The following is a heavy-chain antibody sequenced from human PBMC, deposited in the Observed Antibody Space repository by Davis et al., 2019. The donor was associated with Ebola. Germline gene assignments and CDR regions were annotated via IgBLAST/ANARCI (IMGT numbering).Heavy chain of an antibody. CDR3: AKPENCGGGCYYYYYYGMDV. J-gene: IGHJ6*02. Sequence: PGGSLRLSCGASGFTFSNYAMNWVRQAPGKGLEWVSAISGGDGSAFYADSVKGRFTISRDNSKNTLYLQMNSLRAEDTALYYCAKPENCGGGCYYYYYYGMDVWGQGTAVTVSS. V-gene: IGHV3-23*01. D-gene: IGHD2-21*01. CDR1: GFTFSNYA. CDR2: ISGGDGSA.